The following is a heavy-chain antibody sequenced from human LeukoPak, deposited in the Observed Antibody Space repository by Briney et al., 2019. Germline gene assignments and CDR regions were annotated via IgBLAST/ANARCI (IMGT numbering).Heavy chain of an antibody. Sequence: GGSLRLSCAASGFTFSSYWMSWVRQAPGKGLEGVANIKQDGSEKYYVDSVKGRFTISRDNAKNSLYLQMNSLRAEDTAVYYCAREEYCSGGSCYTPYYYYYYMDVWGKGTTVTVSS. CDR3: AREEYCSGGSCYTPYYYYYYMDV. CDR2: IKQDGSEK. CDR1: GFTFSSYW. J-gene: IGHJ6*03. D-gene: IGHD2-15*01. V-gene: IGHV3-7*01.